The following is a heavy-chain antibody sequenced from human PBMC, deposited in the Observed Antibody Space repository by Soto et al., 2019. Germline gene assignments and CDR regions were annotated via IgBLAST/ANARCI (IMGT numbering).Heavy chain of an antibody. CDR2: IYYSGST. Sequence: SETLSLTCTVSGGSISSGGYYWSWIRQHPGKGLEWIGYIYYSGSTYYNPSLKSRVTISVDTSKNQFSLKLSSVTAADTAVYYCARGILYYYDSSGYYSPFDYWGQGTLVTVSS. V-gene: IGHV4-31*03. D-gene: IGHD3-22*01. CDR1: GGSISSGGYY. CDR3: ARGILYYYDSSGYYSPFDY. J-gene: IGHJ4*02.